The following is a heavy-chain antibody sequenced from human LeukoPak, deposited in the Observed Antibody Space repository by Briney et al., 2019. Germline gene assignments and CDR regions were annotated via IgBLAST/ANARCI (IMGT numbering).Heavy chain of an antibody. CDR1: GFTFSSYG. V-gene: IGHV3-30*02. J-gene: IGHJ3*02. Sequence: GGSLRLSCAASGFTFSSYGMHWVRQAPGKGLEWVAFIRYDGSNKYYADSVKGRFTISRDNSKNTLYLQMNSLRAEDTAVYYCARVRIRTPGFKSAGIAAAGESDAFDIWGQGTMVTVSS. D-gene: IGHD6-13*01. CDR2: IRYDGSNK. CDR3: ARVRIRTPGFKSAGIAAAGESDAFDI.